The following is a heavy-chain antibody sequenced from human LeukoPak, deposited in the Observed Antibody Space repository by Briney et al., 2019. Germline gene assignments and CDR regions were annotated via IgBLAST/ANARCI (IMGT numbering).Heavy chain of an antibody. Sequence: GGSLRLSCAASGFTFSSYSTNWVRQAPGKGLEWVSSISSSSSYIYYADSVKGRFTISRDNAKNSLYLQMNSLRAEDTAVYYCARGAAASSWYLFGYWGQGTLVTVSS. CDR1: GFTFSSYS. D-gene: IGHD6-13*01. CDR2: ISSSSSYI. V-gene: IGHV3-21*01. CDR3: ARGAAASSWYLFGY. J-gene: IGHJ4*02.